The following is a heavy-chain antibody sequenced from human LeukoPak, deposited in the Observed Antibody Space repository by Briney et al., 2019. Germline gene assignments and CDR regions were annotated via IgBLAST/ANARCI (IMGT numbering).Heavy chain of an antibody. Sequence: ASVKVSCKTSGYTFTGYYLHWVRQAPGQGLEWMGYINSETGSTNYAQSLQGRVTMTRDTSISTAYMELRRLTYDDTAIYYCARQVIEDSGISHWFDPWGQGTLVTVSA. V-gene: IGHV1-2*02. CDR2: INSETGST. J-gene: IGHJ5*02. CDR3: ARQVIEDSGISHWFDP. D-gene: IGHD2-21*01. CDR1: GYTFTGYY.